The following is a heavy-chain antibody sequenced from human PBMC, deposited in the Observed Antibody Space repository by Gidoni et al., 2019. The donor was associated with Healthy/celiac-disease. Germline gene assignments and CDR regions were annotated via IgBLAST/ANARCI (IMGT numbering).Heavy chain of an antibody. CDR1: GGTFSSYA. Sequence: QLQLVQSGAEVKKPGSSLKFSCKASGGTFSSYAISWVRQAPGQGLEWMGVIITIFGTANDEQKCQGRVTITEEEATSTDYRELSRRRSEDTAVYYWARGDLNWFDTWGQGTLVTVSS. J-gene: IGHJ5*02. D-gene: IGHD2-21*02. V-gene: IGHV1-69*01. CDR3: ARGDLNWFDT. CDR2: IITIFGTA.